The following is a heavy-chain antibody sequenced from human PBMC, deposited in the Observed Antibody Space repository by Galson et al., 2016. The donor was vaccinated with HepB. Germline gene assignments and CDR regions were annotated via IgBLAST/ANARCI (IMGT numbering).Heavy chain of an antibody. CDR3: ARGIDFDYWSGGVDP. Sequence: SETLSLTCAVSGGSFTGYYWTWIRQPPGKGLQWIGEINDRGDTNYTPSLKSRVTISVDTSNKQFSLRLRSVTAADTAVYYCARGIDFDYWSGGVDPWGQGTLVTVSS. CDR1: GGSFTGYY. CDR2: INDRGDT. V-gene: IGHV4-34*01. D-gene: IGHD3-3*01. J-gene: IGHJ5*02.